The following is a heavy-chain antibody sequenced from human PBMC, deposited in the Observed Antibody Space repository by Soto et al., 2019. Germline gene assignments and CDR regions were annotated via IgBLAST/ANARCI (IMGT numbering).Heavy chain of an antibody. CDR1: GFTFSSYS. Sequence: GGSLRLSCAASGFTFSSYSMNWVRQAPGKGLEWVSSISSSSSYIYYADSVKGRFTISRDNAKNSLYLQMNSLRAEDTAVYYCARRLARELRFLEWLFPLDYWGQGTLVTVSS. V-gene: IGHV3-21*01. J-gene: IGHJ4*02. D-gene: IGHD3-3*01. CDR3: ARRLARELRFLEWLFPLDY. CDR2: ISSSSSYI.